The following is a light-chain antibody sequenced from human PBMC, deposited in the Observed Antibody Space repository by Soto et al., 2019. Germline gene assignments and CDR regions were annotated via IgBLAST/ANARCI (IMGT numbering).Light chain of an antibody. CDR1: QTVRNNY. J-gene: IGKJ4*01. Sequence: VKRQSLGTLSLSKKERATLSCRASQTVRNNYLAWYQQKPGQAPRLLIYDASSRATGIPDRFSGGGSGTDFALAIRRLEPEDLAVYYCQQFNRYPLTFGGGTKVDIK. CDR2: DAS. CDR3: QQFNRYPLT. V-gene: IGKV3-20*01.